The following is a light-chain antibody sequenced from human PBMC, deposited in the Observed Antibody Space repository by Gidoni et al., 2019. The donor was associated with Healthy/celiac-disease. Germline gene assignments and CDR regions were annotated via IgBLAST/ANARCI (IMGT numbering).Light chain of an antibody. Sequence: DIQLTQSPSFLSASVGDRVTITCRASQGISSYLAWYQQKPGKAPKLLIYAASTLQSGVPSRSSGSGSGTEFTLTISSLQPEDFATYYCQQLNSYPPIFXPXTKVXIK. CDR1: QGISSY. V-gene: IGKV1-9*01. CDR3: QQLNSYPPI. J-gene: IGKJ3*01. CDR2: AAS.